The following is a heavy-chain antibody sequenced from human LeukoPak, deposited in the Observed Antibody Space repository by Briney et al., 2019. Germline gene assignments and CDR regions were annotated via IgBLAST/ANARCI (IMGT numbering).Heavy chain of an antibody. CDR3: AREGGYSYGPSPNNWFDP. J-gene: IGHJ5*02. D-gene: IGHD5-18*01. CDR1: GGSISSYY. V-gene: IGHV4-59*01. CDR2: INHSGST. Sequence: PSETLSLTCTVSGGSISSYYWSWIRQPPGKGLEWIGEINHSGSTNYNPSLKSRVTISVDTSKNQFSLKLSSVTAADTAVYYCAREGGYSYGPSPNNWFDPWGQGNPGHRLL.